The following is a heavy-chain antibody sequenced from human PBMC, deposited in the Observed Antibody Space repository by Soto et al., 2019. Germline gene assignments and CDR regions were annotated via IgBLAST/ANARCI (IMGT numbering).Heavy chain of an antibody. J-gene: IGHJ4*02. V-gene: IGHV4-31*03. Sequence: QVQLQESGPGLVKPSQTLSLTCTVSGGSISSGGYYWSWIRQHPGKGLEWIGYIYYSGSTYYNPSLKSRVTISVDTSKNQFSLKLSSVTAADTAVYDCARAVLGVPAAIYFDYWGQGTLVTVSS. CDR3: ARAVLGVPAAIYFDY. CDR2: IYYSGST. CDR1: GGSISSGGYY. D-gene: IGHD2-2*01.